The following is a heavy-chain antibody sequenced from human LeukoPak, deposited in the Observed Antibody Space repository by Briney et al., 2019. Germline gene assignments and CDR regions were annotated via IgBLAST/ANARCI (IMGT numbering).Heavy chain of an antibody. D-gene: IGHD3-10*01. Sequence: SETLSLTCIVSGGSIGTYYWTWIRQPPGKGLEWIGYIYYSGSTNYNPSLKSRVTTSVDTSKNQFSLILSSVTAADTAVYYCARRNSGLDYWGQGTLVTVSS. CDR1: GGSIGTYY. V-gene: IGHV4-59*08. CDR2: IYYSGST. J-gene: IGHJ4*02. CDR3: ARRNSGLDY.